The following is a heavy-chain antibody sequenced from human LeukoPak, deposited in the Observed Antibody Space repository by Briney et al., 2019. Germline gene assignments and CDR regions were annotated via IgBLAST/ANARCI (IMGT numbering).Heavy chain of an antibody. J-gene: IGHJ4*02. CDR1: GVSTSTYS. D-gene: IGHD6-19*01. CDR2: VYYSGAT. Sequence: PAETLSLTCTVSGVSTSTYSWSWIRQPPGKGLEWVWYVYYSGATNYNPSLKSRVPISLDTAKNQFSLRLNSVTAADTAVYYCARRVAVTGIYCFDHWGQGTPVTVSS. CDR3: ARRVAVTGIYCFDH. V-gene: IGHV4-59*08.